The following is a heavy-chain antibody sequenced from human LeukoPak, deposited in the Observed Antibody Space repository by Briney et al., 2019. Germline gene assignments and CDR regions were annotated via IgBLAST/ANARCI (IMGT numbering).Heavy chain of an antibody. CDR3: AKDPQYSASWSDY. Sequence: GGSLRLSCAASGFTFSSYAMSWVRQAPGKGLEWVSAISDSGGDTYYADSVEGRFTISRDNSKNTLYLQMSSLRVEDAAVYYCAKDPQYSASWSDYWGQGTLVTVSS. D-gene: IGHD6-13*01. J-gene: IGHJ4*02. V-gene: IGHV3-23*01. CDR1: GFTFSSYA. CDR2: ISDSGGDT.